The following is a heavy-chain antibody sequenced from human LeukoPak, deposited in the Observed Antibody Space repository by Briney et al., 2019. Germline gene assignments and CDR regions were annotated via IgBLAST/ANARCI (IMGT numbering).Heavy chain of an antibody. D-gene: IGHD3-10*01. CDR1: RFTFSSYS. V-gene: IGHV3-21*01. CDR3: ARVLRGTFDY. Sequence: NPGGSLRLSCAASRFTFSSYSMNWVRQASGKGLEWVSSISSSSSYIYYADSVKGRFTLSRDNSKNTLYLQMNSLRAEDTAVYYCARVLRGTFDYWGQGTLVTVSS. CDR2: ISSSSSYI. J-gene: IGHJ4*02.